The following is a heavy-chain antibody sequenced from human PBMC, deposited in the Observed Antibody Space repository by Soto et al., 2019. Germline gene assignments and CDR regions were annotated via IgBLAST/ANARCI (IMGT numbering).Heavy chain of an antibody. Sequence: PVGSLRLSCAASGFTFSSYGMHWVRQAPGKGLEWVAVIWYDGSNKYYADSVKGRFTISRDNSKNTLYLQMNSLRAEDTAVYYCARDEHPTYYYDSSGYYFTGLFDYWGQGTLVTVSS. CDR1: GFTFSSYG. D-gene: IGHD3-22*01. CDR2: IWYDGSNK. J-gene: IGHJ4*02. CDR3: ARDEHPTYYYDSSGYYFTGLFDY. V-gene: IGHV3-33*01.